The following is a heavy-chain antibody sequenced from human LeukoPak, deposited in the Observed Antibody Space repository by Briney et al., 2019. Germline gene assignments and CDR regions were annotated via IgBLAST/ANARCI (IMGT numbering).Heavy chain of an antibody. V-gene: IGHV4-30-4*08. CDR3: PRIRMITFGGVIDY. D-gene: IGHD3-16*01. CDR2: IYYSGST. CDR1: GGSISSGDYY. Sequence: SETLSLTCTVSGGSISSGDYYWSWIRQPPGKGLEWIGYIYYSGSTYYNPSLKSRVTISVDTSKNQFSLKLSSVTAADTAVYYCPRIRMITFGGVIDYWGQGTLVTVSS. J-gene: IGHJ4*02.